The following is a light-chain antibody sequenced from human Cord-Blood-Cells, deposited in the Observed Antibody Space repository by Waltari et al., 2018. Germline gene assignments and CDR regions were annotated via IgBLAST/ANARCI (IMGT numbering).Light chain of an antibody. CDR3: QQYNNWPRT. J-gene: IGKJ1*01. CDR2: GAS. V-gene: IGKV3-15*01. Sequence: EIVMTQSPATLSVSPGERATLSSRASQSVSSNLAWYQQKPGQAPRLLIYGASTRATGIPARVSGSGSGTEFTLTISSLQSEDFAVYYCQQYNNWPRTFGQGTKVEIK. CDR1: QSVSSN.